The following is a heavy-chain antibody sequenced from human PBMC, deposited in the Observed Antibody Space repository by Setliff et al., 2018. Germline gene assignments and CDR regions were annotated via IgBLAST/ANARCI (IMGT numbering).Heavy chain of an antibody. V-gene: IGHV1-18*01. CDR3: LRLVRYCTKIACQATSGDEV. Sequence: ASVKVSCKASGGTFRSDGFNWVRQAPGQGLEWMGRISAYNGKTYFAQKFQDRITLTTDTSTNTGYLELRGLRSDDTAVYYCLRLVRYCTKIACQATSGDEVWGLGTLVTVSS. J-gene: IGHJ4*02. D-gene: IGHD2-8*01. CDR1: GGTFRSDG. CDR2: ISAYNGKT.